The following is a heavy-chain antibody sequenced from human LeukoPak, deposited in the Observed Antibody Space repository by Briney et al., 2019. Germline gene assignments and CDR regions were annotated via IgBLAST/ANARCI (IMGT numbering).Heavy chain of an antibody. V-gene: IGHV3-7*04. Sequence: GGSLRLSCAASGFTFGSYSMSWVRQAPGKGLEWVANIKQDGSEKYYVDSVKGRFTISRDNAKNSLYLQMNSLRAEDTAFYYCAKGEQEPYSGRLGWGQGTLVTVSS. CDR3: AKGEQEPYSGRLG. CDR2: IKQDGSEK. J-gene: IGHJ4*02. D-gene: IGHD1-26*01. CDR1: GFTFGSYS.